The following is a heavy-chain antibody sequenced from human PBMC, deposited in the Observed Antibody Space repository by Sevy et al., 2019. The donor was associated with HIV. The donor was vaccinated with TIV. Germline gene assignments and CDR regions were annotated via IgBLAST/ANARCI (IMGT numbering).Heavy chain of an antibody. CDR1: GYTFTGFF. Sequence: ASVKVSCKASGYTFTGFFIHWLRQAPGQGLDWMGWIDPNDGGTNYAQKFHGRVTMTTDTSISTAYMELSSLKSDDTAMYFCARSTYQPPHHWFAPWGQGTLVTVSS. D-gene: IGHD2-2*01. CDR2: IDPNDGGT. J-gene: IGHJ5*02. CDR3: ARSTYQPPHHWFAP. V-gene: IGHV1-2*02.